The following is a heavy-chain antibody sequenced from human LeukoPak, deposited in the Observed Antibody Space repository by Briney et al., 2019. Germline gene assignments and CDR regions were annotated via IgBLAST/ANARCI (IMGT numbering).Heavy chain of an antibody. Sequence: GGSLRLSCAASGFTFDNYTMHWVRQAPGKGLEWVSLISWDGGRTYYADSVKGRFTISRDNSKKSLYLQMNSLRTEDTALYYCGKAVPGSAGGAFDIWGQGTMVTVSS. J-gene: IGHJ3*02. CDR1: GFTFDNYT. CDR2: ISWDGGRT. V-gene: IGHV3-43*01. D-gene: IGHD6-19*01. CDR3: GKAVPGSAGGAFDI.